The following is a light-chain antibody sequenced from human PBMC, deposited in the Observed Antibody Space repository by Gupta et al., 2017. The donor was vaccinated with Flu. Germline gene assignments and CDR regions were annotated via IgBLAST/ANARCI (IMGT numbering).Light chain of an antibody. Sequence: DIVMTQSPLSLPVIPGEPASISCRSSQSLLHRSGYTYLDWYLQKPGQSPQLLIYLGSNRASGVPDRFSGSGSGTDFTLKISRVEAGDVGVYYCMQTLQHRTFGQGTKVEV. J-gene: IGKJ1*01. CDR2: LGS. V-gene: IGKV2-28*01. CDR1: QSLLHRSGYTY. CDR3: MQTLQHRT.